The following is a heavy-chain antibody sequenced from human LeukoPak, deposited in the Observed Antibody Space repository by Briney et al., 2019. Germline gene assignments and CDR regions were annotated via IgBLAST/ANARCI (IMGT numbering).Heavy chain of an antibody. CDR1: GFTFSSYS. V-gene: IGHV3-48*04. CDR3: ARVEGATHFDY. D-gene: IGHD3-16*01. CDR2: ISGGSSTI. Sequence: GGSLRLSCAASGFTFSSYSMNWVRQAPGKGLEWVSYISGGSSTIYYADSVKGRFTISRDNAKNSLYLQMNSLRAEDTAVYYCARVEGATHFDYWGQGTLVTVSS. J-gene: IGHJ4*02.